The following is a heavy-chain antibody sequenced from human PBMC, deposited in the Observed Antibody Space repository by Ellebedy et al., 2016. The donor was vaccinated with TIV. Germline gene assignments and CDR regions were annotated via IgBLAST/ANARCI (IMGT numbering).Heavy chain of an antibody. V-gene: IGHV4-59*08. CDR1: GGPISSHY. Sequence: MPGGSLRLSCTVSGGPISSHYWTWIRQSPGKGLEWIGYVSYSGRTNYNPSLKSRVTLSVDPSKNQFSLKLSSVTAADTAVYFCARHLGRYYEMWFDPWGQGSLVTVSS. CDR2: VSYSGRT. D-gene: IGHD1-26*01. CDR3: ARHLGRYYEMWFDP. J-gene: IGHJ5*02.